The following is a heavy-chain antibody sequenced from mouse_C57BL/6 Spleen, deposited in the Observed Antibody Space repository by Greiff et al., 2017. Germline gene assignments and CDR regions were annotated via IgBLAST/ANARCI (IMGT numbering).Heavy chain of an antibody. J-gene: IGHJ4*01. V-gene: IGHV1-80*01. CDR2: IYPGDGDT. CDR3: ARRHSNYYAMDY. Sequence: VQGVESGAELVKPGASVKISCKASGYAFSSYWMNWVKQRPGKGLEWIGQIYPGDGDTNYNGKFKGKATLTADKSSSTAYMQLSSLTSEDSAVYFCARRHSNYYAMDYWGQGTSVTVSS. CDR1: GYAFSSYW. D-gene: IGHD2-5*01.